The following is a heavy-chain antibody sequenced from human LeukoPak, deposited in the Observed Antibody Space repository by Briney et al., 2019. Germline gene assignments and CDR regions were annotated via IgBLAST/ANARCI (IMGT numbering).Heavy chain of an antibody. V-gene: IGHV3-21*01. J-gene: IGHJ4*02. Sequence: GGSLRLSCAASGFTFSSYSMNWVRQAPGKGLKWVSSISSSSSYIYYADSVKGRFTISRDNAKNSLYLQMNSLRAEDTAVYYCARSRFYFDYWGQGTLVTVSS. CDR3: ARSRFYFDY. CDR2: ISSSSSYI. CDR1: GFTFSSYS.